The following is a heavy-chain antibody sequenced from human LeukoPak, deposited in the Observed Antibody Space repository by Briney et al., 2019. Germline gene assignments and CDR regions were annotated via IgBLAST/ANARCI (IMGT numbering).Heavy chain of an antibody. CDR1: GGSFSGYY. V-gene: IGHV4-34*01. CDR2: INHSGST. J-gene: IGHJ4*02. Sequence: SETLSLTCAVYGGSFSGYYWSWIRQPPGEGLEWIGEINHSGSTNYNPSLKSRVTISVDTSKNQFSLKLSSVTAADTAVYYCASGRYDSSGYYFDYWGQGTLVTVSS. CDR3: ASGRYDSSGYYFDY. D-gene: IGHD3-22*01.